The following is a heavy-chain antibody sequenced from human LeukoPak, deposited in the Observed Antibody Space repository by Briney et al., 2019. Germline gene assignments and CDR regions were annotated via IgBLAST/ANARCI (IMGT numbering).Heavy chain of an antibody. CDR2: MNPNSGNT. V-gene: IGHV1-8*02. Sequence: ASVKVSCEASGYTFTSYYMHWVRQATGQGLEWMGWMNPNSGNTGYAQKFQGRVTMTRNTSISTAYMELSSLRSEDTAVYYCARGRNAQVVVVITTVVFDYWGQGTLVTVSS. J-gene: IGHJ4*02. D-gene: IGHD3-22*01. CDR3: ARGRNAQVVVVITTVVFDY. CDR1: GYTFTSYY.